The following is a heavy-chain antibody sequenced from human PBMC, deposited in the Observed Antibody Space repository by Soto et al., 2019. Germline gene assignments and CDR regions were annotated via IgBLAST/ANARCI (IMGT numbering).Heavy chain of an antibody. CDR2: IVPMIGKV. V-gene: IGHV1-69*02. CDR1: GGTTSSYT. D-gene: IGHD1-1*01. J-gene: IGHJ4*02. CDR3: ALRTGNWNPLAD. Sequence: QVQLVQPGAEVEKPGSSVKVSCKASGGTTSSYTISWVRQSPGQGLEWMGNIVPMIGKVDYAQKFQGRVTSTADKSTRTVYMELSSLRSEATAVYFCALRTGNWNPLADWGQGTLVTVSS.